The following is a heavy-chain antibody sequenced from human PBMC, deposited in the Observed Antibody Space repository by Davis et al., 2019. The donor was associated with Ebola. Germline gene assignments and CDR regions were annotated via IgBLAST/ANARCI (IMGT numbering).Heavy chain of an antibody. D-gene: IGHD7-27*01. J-gene: IGHJ6*02. Sequence: GESLKISCAASGFTFSNYAVSWVRQAPGKGLEWVSGISGSGATTYYADSVKGRFTISRHNSKNTLYLQMNSLRAEDTAVYYCARDLGNYGMDVWGQGTTVTVSS. V-gene: IGHV3-23*01. CDR3: ARDLGNYGMDV. CDR2: ISGSGATT. CDR1: GFTFSNYA.